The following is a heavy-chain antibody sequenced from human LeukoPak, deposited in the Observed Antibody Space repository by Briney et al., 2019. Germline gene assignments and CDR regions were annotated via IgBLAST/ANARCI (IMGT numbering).Heavy chain of an antibody. CDR3: ARAETGNYYYYGMDV. CDR2: INPSGGST. J-gene: IGHJ6*02. CDR1: GYTFTSYY. V-gene: IGHV1-46*01. Sequence: ASVKVSCKASGYTFTSYYMHWVRQAPGQGLEWMGIINPSGGSTSYAQKFQGRVTMTRDTSTSTVYMELSSLRSEDTAVYYCARAETGNYYYYGMDVWGQGTTVTVSS. D-gene: IGHD1-1*01.